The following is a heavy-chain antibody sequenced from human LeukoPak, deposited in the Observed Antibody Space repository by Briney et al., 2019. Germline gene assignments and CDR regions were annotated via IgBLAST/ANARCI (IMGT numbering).Heavy chain of an antibody. CDR3: ARDPAVGPWYYYYMDV. CDR2: INPDGSTT. D-gene: IGHD1-26*01. V-gene: IGHV3-74*01. CDR1: GFTFSRYW. J-gene: IGHJ6*03. Sequence: GGSLRLSCAASGFTFSRYWIHWVRQAPGKGLEWVSRINPDGSTTTYADSVKGRFTISRDNAKNTVYLQMNSLRAEDTAVYYCARDPAVGPWYYYYMDVWGKGTTVTVSS.